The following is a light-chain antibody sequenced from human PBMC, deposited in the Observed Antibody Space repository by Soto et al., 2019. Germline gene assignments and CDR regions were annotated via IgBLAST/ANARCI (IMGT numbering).Light chain of an antibody. CDR3: SSYTSGTSYV. CDR1: SSDVGAYNY. Sequence: QSVLTQPASVSGSPGQSITISCTGTSSDVGAYNYVSWYQHHPGKAPKLMIYEVSNRPSGVSNRFSGSKSGNTASLTISGLQAEDEADYYCSSYTSGTSYVFGTGTKLTVL. J-gene: IGLJ1*01. V-gene: IGLV2-14*01. CDR2: EVS.